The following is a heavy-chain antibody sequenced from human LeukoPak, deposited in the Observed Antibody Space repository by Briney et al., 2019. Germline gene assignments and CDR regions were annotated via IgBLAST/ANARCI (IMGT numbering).Heavy chain of an antibody. CDR3: ARKYNWNYLD. D-gene: IGHD1-7*01. CDR2: IYHSGST. CDR1: GGSFSGYY. J-gene: IGHJ4*02. V-gene: IGHV4-34*01. Sequence: SETLSLTCAVYGGSFSGYYWGWIRQPPGKGLEWIGNIYHSGSTYYNPSLKSRVTISVDTSKNQFSLKVSSVTAADTAVYYCARKYNWNYLDWGQGTLVTVSS.